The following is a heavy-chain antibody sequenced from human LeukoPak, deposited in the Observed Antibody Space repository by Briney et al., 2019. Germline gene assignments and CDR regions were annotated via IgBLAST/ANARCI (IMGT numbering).Heavy chain of an antibody. J-gene: IGHJ6*02. CDR2: ISSSSSYI. D-gene: IGHD3-10*01. CDR1: GFTFSSYS. V-gene: IGHV3-21*01. Sequence: GGSLRLSCAASGFTFSSYSMNWVRQAPGKGLEWVSSISSSSSYIYYADSVKGRFTISRDNAKNSLYLQMNSLRAEDTAVYYCARDRANCGMDVWGQGTTVTVSS. CDR3: ARDRANCGMDV.